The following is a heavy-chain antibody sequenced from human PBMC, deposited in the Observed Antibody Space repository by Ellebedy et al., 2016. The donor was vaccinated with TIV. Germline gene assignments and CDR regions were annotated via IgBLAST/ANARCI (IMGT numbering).Heavy chain of an antibody. Sequence: GGSLRLXXAASGFTFSSYWMSWVRQAPGKGLEWVAVISYDGSNKYYADSVKGRFTISRDNSKNTLYLQMNSLRAEDTAVYYCAKDPSFSSSETYYFDYWGQGTLVTVSS. CDR2: ISYDGSNK. CDR1: GFTFSSYW. J-gene: IGHJ4*02. V-gene: IGHV3-30*18. D-gene: IGHD6-6*01. CDR3: AKDPSFSSSETYYFDY.